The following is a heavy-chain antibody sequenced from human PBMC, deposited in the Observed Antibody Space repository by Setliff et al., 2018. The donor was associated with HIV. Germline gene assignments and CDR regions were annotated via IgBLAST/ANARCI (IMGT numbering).Heavy chain of an antibody. CDR2: IYHSGST. CDR1: GYSISSGYF. CDR3: ARGLGIAAAGSRRQDNWFDP. V-gene: IGHV4-38-2*01. D-gene: IGHD6-13*01. J-gene: IGHJ5*02. Sequence: SETLSLTCAVSGYSISSGYFWAWIRQPPGKGLEWIGSIYHSGSTYYNPSLKSRVTKSVDTSKNQFSLRLSSVTAADTAMYYCARGLGIAAAGSRRQDNWFDPWGQGTLVTVSS.